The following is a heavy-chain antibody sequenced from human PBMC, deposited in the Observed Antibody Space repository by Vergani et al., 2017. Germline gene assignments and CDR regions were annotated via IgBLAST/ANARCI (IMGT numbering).Heavy chain of an antibody. V-gene: IGHV1-69*02. CDR2: IIPILGIA. J-gene: IGHJ3*02. CDR3: ARVKSHLGYCSGGSCYAFDI. D-gene: IGHD2-15*01. Sequence: QVQLVQSGAEVKKPGSSVKVSCKASGGTFSSYTISWVRQAPGQGLEWMGRIIPILGIANYAQKFQGRVTITADESTSTAYMELSSLRSEDTAVYYCARVKSHLGYCSGGSCYAFDIWGQGTMVTVSS. CDR1: GGTFSSYT.